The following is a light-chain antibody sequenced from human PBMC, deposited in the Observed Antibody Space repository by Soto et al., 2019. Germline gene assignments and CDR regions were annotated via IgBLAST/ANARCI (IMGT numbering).Light chain of an antibody. J-gene: IGLJ1*01. CDR2: DVS. CDR1: SSDVGGYNY. Sequence: QSALTQPASVSGSPGQSITISCTGTSSDVGGYNYVSWYQQHPGEAPKLLIYDVSNRPSGVSNRFSVSKSGNTASLTISGLQAEDEADYYCSSYRSSSTVYVFGTGTKLTVL. CDR3: SSYRSSSTVYV. V-gene: IGLV2-14*01.